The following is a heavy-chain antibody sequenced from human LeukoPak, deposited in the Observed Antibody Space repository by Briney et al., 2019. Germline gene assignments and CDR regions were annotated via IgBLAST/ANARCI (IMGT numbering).Heavy chain of an antibody. Sequence: GGSLRLSCAASGFTVSSNYVSWVRQAPGRGLEWVSVIYSGGSTYYADSVKGRFTISRDNSKNTLYLQMNSLRAEDTAVYYCASRGGSYYVDYWGQGTLVTVSS. V-gene: IGHV3-66*02. CDR1: GFTVSSNY. CDR2: IYSGGST. D-gene: IGHD1-26*01. CDR3: ASRGGSYYVDY. J-gene: IGHJ4*02.